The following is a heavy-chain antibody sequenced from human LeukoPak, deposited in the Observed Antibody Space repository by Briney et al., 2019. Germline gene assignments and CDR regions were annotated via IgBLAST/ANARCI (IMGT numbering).Heavy chain of an antibody. CDR3: ARANYYDSSGREY. Sequence: PGGSLRLSCAASEFTFSSYGMHWVRQAPGKGLEWVAIIWYDGSNKYYADSVKGRFTISRDNSKNTLYLQMNSLRAEDTAVYYCARANYYDSSGREYWGQGTLVTVSS. J-gene: IGHJ4*02. V-gene: IGHV3-33*01. CDR1: EFTFSSYG. CDR2: IWYDGSNK. D-gene: IGHD3-22*01.